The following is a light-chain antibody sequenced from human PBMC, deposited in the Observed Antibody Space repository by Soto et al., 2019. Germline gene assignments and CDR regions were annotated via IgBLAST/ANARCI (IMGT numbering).Light chain of an antibody. CDR1: RSVLYTSNNKNY. Sequence: DIVMTQSPNSLAVSLGERVTINCESSRSVLYTSNNKNYLAWYQQKPGQPPKLLISWASTRESGVPDRFSGSGSGTDFTLTISSLQAEDVAVYYCQQYLSTMYTFGQGTKLEIK. CDR2: WAS. J-gene: IGKJ2*01. CDR3: QQYLSTMYT. V-gene: IGKV4-1*01.